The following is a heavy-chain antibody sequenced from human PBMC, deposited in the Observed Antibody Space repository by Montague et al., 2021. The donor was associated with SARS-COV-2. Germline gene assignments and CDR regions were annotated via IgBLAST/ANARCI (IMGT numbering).Heavy chain of an antibody. V-gene: IGHV4-39*07. D-gene: IGHD3-3*01. CDR1: GGSVSSSSYD. CDR2: MSDSGST. CDR3: AGSWSGNPDRGDY. Sequence: SESLSLMCSVSGGSVSSSSYDWGWIRQPPGKGLEWIGTMSDSGSTSYNPSLKSRVTISVDTPKNQFSLKLSSVTAADTAVHYCAGSWSGNPDRGDYWGHGTLVTVSS. J-gene: IGHJ4*01.